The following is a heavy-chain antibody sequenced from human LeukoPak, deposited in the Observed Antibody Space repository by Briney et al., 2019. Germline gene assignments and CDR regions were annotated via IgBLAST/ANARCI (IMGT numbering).Heavy chain of an antibody. CDR1: GFTFSNYD. J-gene: IGHJ4*02. CDR2: IGTAGDT. D-gene: IGHD6-13*01. V-gene: IGHV3-13*01. CDR3: ASSTAYSSRWYVIDK. Sequence: GGSLRLSCAASGFTFSNYDMHWVRQAAGKGLEWVSGIGTAGDTYYPASVKVRFTISRENAKSSLYLQINSLSAGETAVYCCASSTAYSSRWYVIDKWGQETLVTVSS.